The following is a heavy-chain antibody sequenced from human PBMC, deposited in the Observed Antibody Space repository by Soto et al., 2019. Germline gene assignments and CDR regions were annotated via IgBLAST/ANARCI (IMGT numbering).Heavy chain of an antibody. CDR2: IYHSGST. J-gene: IGHJ5*02. V-gene: IGHV4-30-2*01. Sequence: SETLSLTCAVSGGSISSGGYSWSWIRQPPGKGLEWIGYIYHSGSTYYNPSLKSRVTISVDRSKNQFSLKLSSVTAADTAVYYCARLAAATTKNKRWFDPWGQGTLVTVSS. CDR3: ARLAAATTKNKRWFDP. CDR1: GGSISSGGYS. D-gene: IGHD6-25*01.